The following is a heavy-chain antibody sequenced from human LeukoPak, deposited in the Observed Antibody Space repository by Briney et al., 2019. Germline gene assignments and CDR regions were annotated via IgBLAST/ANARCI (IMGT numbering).Heavy chain of an antibody. V-gene: IGHV4-59*08. D-gene: IGHD2-2*01. CDR2: SYYSGST. J-gene: IGHJ4*02. CDR1: GGSINNYY. CDR3: ARLGSVAMPFDY. Sequence: SETLSLTCTVSGGSINNYYWNWIRQPPGKGLEWIGYSYYSGSTNYNPSLKSRVTISVDTSKNHFSLNLSSVTAADTAVYYCARLGSVAMPFDYWGQGTLVTVSS.